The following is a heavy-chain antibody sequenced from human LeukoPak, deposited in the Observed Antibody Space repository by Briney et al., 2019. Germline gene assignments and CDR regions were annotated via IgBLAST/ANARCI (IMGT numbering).Heavy chain of an antibody. V-gene: IGHV4-61*01. CDR2: IYYSGTT. Sequence: SETLSLTCTVSGGSLSSGIYCWRWVRQPPGEGGEWVGYIYYSGTTNYHPSLNRPVTISLDTSNNQFSLRLSSVTAADTAVYYCARAGGYRPAPADLAYCGQGTLVTVSS. J-gene: IGHJ4*02. CDR3: ARAGGYRPAPADLAY. CDR1: GGSLSSGIYC. D-gene: IGHD6-13*01.